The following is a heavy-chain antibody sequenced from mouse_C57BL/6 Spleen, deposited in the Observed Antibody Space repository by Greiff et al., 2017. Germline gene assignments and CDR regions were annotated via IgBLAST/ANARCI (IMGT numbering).Heavy chain of an antibody. D-gene: IGHD2-5*01. Sequence: VQLVESGAELVKPGASVKISCKASGYAFSSYWMNWVKQRPGKGLEWIGQIYPGDGDTNYNGKFKGKATLTADKSSSTAYMQLSSLTSEDSAVYFCARGAYYSNHYAMDYWGQGTSVTVSS. CDR2: IYPGDGDT. CDR3: ARGAYYSNHYAMDY. V-gene: IGHV1-80*01. CDR1: GYAFSSYW. J-gene: IGHJ4*01.